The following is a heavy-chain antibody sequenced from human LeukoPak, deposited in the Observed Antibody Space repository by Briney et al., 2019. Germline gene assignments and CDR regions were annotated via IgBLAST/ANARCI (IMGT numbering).Heavy chain of an antibody. Sequence: ASVKVSCKASGYTFTSYGISWVRQAPGQGLEWMGWISAYNGNTNYAQKLQGRVTMTTDTSTSTAYMELRSLRSDDTAVYYCARVEPHSSGYPETPPEFDYWGQGTLVTVSS. CDR2: ISAYNGNT. J-gene: IGHJ4*02. CDR1: GYTFTSYG. V-gene: IGHV1-18*01. CDR3: ARVEPHSSGYPETPPEFDY. D-gene: IGHD3-22*01.